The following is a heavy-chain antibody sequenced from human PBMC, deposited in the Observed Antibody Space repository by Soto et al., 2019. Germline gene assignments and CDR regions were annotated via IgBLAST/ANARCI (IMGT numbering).Heavy chain of an antibody. J-gene: IGHJ4*02. V-gene: IGHV3-23*01. CDR1: GFTFSSYA. Sequence: GGSLRLSCAASGFTFSSYAMSWVRQAPGKGLEWVSGIGGSGGTIYYADSVKGRFTISRDNSKNTLYLQVNSLRADDTAVYYCAKGAGTSPIDFWGQGTLVTVSS. CDR2: IGGSGGTI. D-gene: IGHD6-19*01. CDR3: AKGAGTSPIDF.